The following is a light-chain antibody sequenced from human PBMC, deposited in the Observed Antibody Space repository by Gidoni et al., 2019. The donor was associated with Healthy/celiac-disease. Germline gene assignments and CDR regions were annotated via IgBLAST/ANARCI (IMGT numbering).Light chain of an antibody. CDR3: QQYSNWPWT. Sequence: EIVMTQSPATLSVSPGERATRSCRASQSGSSYLVWYQQQHGQAPRLLIYGASTRATGIPARFSGSGSGTEFTLTISSLQSEDFPLYYCQQYSNWPWTFGQGTKVEIK. J-gene: IGKJ1*01. CDR1: QSGSSY. V-gene: IGKV3-15*01. CDR2: GAS.